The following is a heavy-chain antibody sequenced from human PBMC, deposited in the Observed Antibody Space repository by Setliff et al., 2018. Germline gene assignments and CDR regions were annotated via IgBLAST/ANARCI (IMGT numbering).Heavy chain of an antibody. CDR3: ARDHVYGSQYYYYYYGMDV. V-gene: IGHV3-7*01. D-gene: IGHD3-10*01. J-gene: IGHJ6*02. CDR1: GLTFSRYW. CDR2: IKQDGSEK. Sequence: GSLRLSCAASGLTFSRYWMSWVRQAPGKGLEWVANIKQDGSEKYYVDSVKGRFTISRDNAKNSPYLQINSLRAEDTAVYYCARDHVYGSQYYYYYYGMDVWGQGTTVTVPS.